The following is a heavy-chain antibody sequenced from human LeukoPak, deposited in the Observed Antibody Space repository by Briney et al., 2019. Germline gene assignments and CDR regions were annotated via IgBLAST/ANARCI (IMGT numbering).Heavy chain of an antibody. D-gene: IGHD2-15*01. CDR3: ARDQGYCSGGSCSAWYYYGMDV. Sequence: GGSLRLSCAASGFTFSSYGMHWVRQAPGKGLEWVAVIWYDGSNKYYADSVKGRFTISRDNSKNTLYLQMNSLRAEDTAVYCCARDQGYCSGGSCSAWYYYGMDVWGQGTTVTVSS. CDR2: IWYDGSNK. J-gene: IGHJ6*02. CDR1: GFTFSSYG. V-gene: IGHV3-33*01.